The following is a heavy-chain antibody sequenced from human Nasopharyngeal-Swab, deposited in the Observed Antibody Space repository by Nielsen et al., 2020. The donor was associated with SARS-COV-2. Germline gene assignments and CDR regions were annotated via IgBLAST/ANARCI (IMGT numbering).Heavy chain of an antibody. J-gene: IGHJ5*02. CDR1: GFTFSSYA. Sequence: GGSLRLSCAASGFTFSSYAMSWVRQAPGKGLEWVSGISGSGGIPYYADSVKGRFTISRDNSKNTLYLQMNSLRAEDTAVYYCAKDLGQLEPRGWFDPWGQGTLVTVSS. V-gene: IGHV3-23*01. CDR2: ISGSGGIP. D-gene: IGHD1-1*01. CDR3: AKDLGQLEPRGWFDP.